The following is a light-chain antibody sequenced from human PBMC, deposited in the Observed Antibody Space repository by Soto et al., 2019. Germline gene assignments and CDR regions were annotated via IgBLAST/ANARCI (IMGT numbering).Light chain of an antibody. Sequence: DIQMTQSPSSVSASVGDRVTITCRASRDINRWLAWYQQKPGKAPKLLIYTASSLQSGVPSRFSGSGSGTDFTLTITSLQPEDFATYYCQQATSFPYTLGQGTKLEIK. V-gene: IGKV1-12*01. CDR1: RDINRW. CDR2: TAS. J-gene: IGKJ2*01. CDR3: QQATSFPYT.